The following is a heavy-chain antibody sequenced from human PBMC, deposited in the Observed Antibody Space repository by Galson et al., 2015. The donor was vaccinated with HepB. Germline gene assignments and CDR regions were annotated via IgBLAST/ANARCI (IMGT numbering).Heavy chain of an antibody. CDR1: GFTVSSNY. Sequence: SLRLSCAASGFTVSSNYMSWVRQAPGKGLEWVSVIYSGGSTYYADSVKGRFTISRDNSKNTLYLQMNSLRAEDTAVYYCAREDILTGHDAFDIWGQGTMVTVSS. CDR2: IYSGGST. D-gene: IGHD3-9*01. J-gene: IGHJ3*02. CDR3: AREDILTGHDAFDI. V-gene: IGHV3-66*01.